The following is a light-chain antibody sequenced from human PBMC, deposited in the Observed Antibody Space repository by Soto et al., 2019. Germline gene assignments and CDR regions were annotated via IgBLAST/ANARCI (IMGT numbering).Light chain of an antibody. CDR1: QRITTY. J-gene: IGKJ2*01. Sequence: IHMTQSRSSLSASVGDRITVTCRASQRITTYVNWYQLKPGEAPKLLISTSGTLQRGVPSRFSGSGSGTDFTLTITRLQPADFATYFCQQTYSTPYTFGQGTKLEIK. V-gene: IGKV1-39*01. CDR3: QQTYSTPYT. CDR2: TSG.